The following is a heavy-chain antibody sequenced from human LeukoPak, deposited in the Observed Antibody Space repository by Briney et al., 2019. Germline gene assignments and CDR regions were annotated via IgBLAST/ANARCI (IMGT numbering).Heavy chain of an antibody. CDR3: AKGLSIDYGDYVNAFDI. CDR2: ISLISGSR. J-gene: IGHJ3*02. Sequence: PGGSVRLSCAASGFTFDDYAMHSVRQAPGKGLEWVSGISLISGSRGYADSVKGRFTISRDNAKNSLFLQMNSLTTEDTALYYCAKGLSIDYGDYVNAFDIWGQGTMVTVSS. CDR1: GFTFDDYA. V-gene: IGHV3-9*01. D-gene: IGHD4-17*01.